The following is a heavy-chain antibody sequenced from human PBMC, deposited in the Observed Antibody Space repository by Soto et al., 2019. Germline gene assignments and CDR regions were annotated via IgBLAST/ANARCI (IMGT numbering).Heavy chain of an antibody. CDR2: INSDGSST. Sequence: GGSLRLSCAASGFTFSSYWMHWFRQGPGKGLVWVSRINSDGSSTSYADSVKGRFTISRDNAKSTLYLQVNSLRAEDTAVYYCARVRGCSTSSCYYYYGMDVWGQGTTVTVSS. CDR3: ARVRGCSTSSCYYYYGMDV. CDR1: GFTFSSYW. V-gene: IGHV3-74*01. D-gene: IGHD2-2*01. J-gene: IGHJ6*02.